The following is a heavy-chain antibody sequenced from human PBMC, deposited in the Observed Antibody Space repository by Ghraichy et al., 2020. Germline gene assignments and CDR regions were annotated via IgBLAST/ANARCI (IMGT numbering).Heavy chain of an antibody. J-gene: IGHJ4*02. V-gene: IGHV4-61*01. D-gene: IGHD6-19*01. CDR1: GGSVSSGSYY. CDR2: IYYSGST. Sequence: SQTLSLTCTVSGGSVSSGSYYWSWIRQPPGKGLEWIGYIYYSGSTNYNPSLKSRVTISVDTSKNQFSLKLSSVTAADTAVYYCARVPGVDGSPLDYWGQGTLVTVSS. CDR3: ARVPGVDGSPLDY.